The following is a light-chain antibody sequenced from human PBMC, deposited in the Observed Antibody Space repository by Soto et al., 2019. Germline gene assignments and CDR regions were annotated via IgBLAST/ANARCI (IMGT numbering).Light chain of an antibody. Sequence: SRTTKNLSPGERATLSCRASQSARTYLAWYQQKPGQAPRLLIYDASNRAAGIPARFSGSGSGTDFTLTISSLEPEDFAVYYCQQRSNWPVTFGQGTKV. J-gene: IGKJ1*01. CDR1: QSARTY. CDR3: QQRSNWPVT. CDR2: DAS. V-gene: IGKV3-11*01.